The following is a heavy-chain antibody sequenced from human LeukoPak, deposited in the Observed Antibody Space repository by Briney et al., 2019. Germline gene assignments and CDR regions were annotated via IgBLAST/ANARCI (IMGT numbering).Heavy chain of an antibody. CDR3: ARVISSWKFDS. Sequence: PSETLSLTCTVSGGSISSYYWSWIRQPPGKGLEWIGDIYSSGRSNYSPSLKSRVTMSVDTSKNHFSLKLSSVTAADTAVYYCARVISSWKFDSWGQGTLVTVSS. CDR1: GGSISSYY. D-gene: IGHD6-13*01. V-gene: IGHV4-59*12. J-gene: IGHJ4*02. CDR2: IYSSGRS.